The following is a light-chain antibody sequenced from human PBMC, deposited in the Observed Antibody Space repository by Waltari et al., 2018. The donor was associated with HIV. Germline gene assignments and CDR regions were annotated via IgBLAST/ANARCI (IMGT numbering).Light chain of an antibody. CDR1: SSNIGAGYD. CDR2: NNS. CDR3: QSYDSSLSGSDV. V-gene: IGLV1-40*01. Sequence: QSVLTQPPSVSGAPGQRVTISCTGSSSNIGAGYDVNWYQQLPGTAPKLLIYNNSNRPSGVPDRFSGSKSGTSASRAITGLQAEDEADYYCQSYDSSLSGSDVFGTGTKVTVL. J-gene: IGLJ1*01.